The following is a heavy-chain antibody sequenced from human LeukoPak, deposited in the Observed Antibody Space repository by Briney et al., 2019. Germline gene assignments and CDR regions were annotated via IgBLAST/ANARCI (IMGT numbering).Heavy chain of an antibody. D-gene: IGHD4-17*01. CDR2: INHSGST. CDR3: ARVGSTVTRGNYYYYYYMDV. J-gene: IGHJ6*03. V-gene: IGHV4-34*01. Sequence: GSLRLSCAASGFTFSSYEMNWVRQPPGKGLEWIGEINHSGSTNYNPSLKSRVTISVDTSKNQFSLKLSSVTAADTAVYYCARVGSTVTRGNYYYYYYMDVWGKGTTVTVSS. CDR1: GFTFSSYE.